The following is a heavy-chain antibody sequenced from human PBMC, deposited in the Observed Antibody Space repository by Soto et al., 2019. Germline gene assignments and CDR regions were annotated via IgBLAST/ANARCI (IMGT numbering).Heavy chain of an antibody. CDR1: GFTFRNYD. Sequence: EVQLVESGGGLVQPGGSLRLSCEASGFTFRNYDMHWVRQGTGKGLEWVSGISAAGDPDYADSAEGRFTSSREDAQNSVCLEMNGLRVGDTAVYYGARTDRGFYGLDVWGQGTTVIVSS. CDR3: ARTDRGFYGLDV. CDR2: ISAAGDP. V-gene: IGHV3-13*05. J-gene: IGHJ6*02.